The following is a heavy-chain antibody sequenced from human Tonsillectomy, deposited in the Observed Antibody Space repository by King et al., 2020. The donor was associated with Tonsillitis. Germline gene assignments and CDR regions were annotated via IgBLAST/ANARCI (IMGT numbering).Heavy chain of an antibody. CDR3: ARARGFTEYYFDS. D-gene: IGHD2/OR15-2a*01. CDR1: GGSISSTNW. V-gene: IGHV4-4*02. Sequence: VQLQESGPGLVKPSGTLSLTCAVSGGSISSTNWWRWVRQPPGKGLEWIGEIFHSGSTNFNPSLKSRVTISVDKSNNQFSLKLSSVTAADAAVYYCARARGFTEYYFDSWGQGTLVTVSS. CDR2: IFHSGST. J-gene: IGHJ4*02.